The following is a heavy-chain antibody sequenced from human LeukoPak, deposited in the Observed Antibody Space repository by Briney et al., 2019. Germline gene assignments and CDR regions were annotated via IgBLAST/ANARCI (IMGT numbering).Heavy chain of an antibody. CDR2: VKPDESEK. D-gene: IGHD6-13*01. CDR1: GFTFSNYW. CDR3: ARTSYNSWYDNPGAFDI. J-gene: IGHJ3*02. Sequence: GGSLRLSCVASGFTFSNYWMSWVRQAPGKGLEWVANVKPDESEKYYVDSVKGRFTVSRDNAKNSLYLQMNSLRAEDTAVYYCARTSYNSWYDNPGAFDIWGQGTMVTVSS. V-gene: IGHV3-7*01.